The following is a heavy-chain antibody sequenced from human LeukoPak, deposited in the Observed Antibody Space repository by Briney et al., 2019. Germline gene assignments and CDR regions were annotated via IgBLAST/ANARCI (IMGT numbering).Heavy chain of an antibody. CDR3: ARDFEVGEGFASRAVTFDI. Sequence: GGSLRLSCAASGFTFDDYGMSWVRQAPGKGLEWVSGINWNGGSTGYADSVKGRFTISRDNAKNSLYLQMNSLRAEDTALYYCARDFEVGEGFASRAVTFDIWGQGTLVTVSS. V-gene: IGHV3-20*04. CDR2: INWNGGST. D-gene: IGHD3-3*01. CDR1: GFTFDDYG. J-gene: IGHJ3*02.